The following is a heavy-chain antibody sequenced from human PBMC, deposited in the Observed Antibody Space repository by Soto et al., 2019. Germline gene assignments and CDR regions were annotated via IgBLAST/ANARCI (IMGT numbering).Heavy chain of an antibody. CDR3: ARRLYYDSSGFEGGGMDV. V-gene: IGHV4-34*01. J-gene: IGHJ6*02. D-gene: IGHD3-22*01. Sequence: PSETLSLTCAVYGGSFSGYYWSWIRQHPGKGLEWIGEINHSGSTYYNPSLKSRVTISVDTSKNQFSLKLSSVTAADTAVYYCARRLYYDSSGFEGGGMDVWGQGTTVTVSS. CDR2: INHSGST. CDR1: GGSFSGYY.